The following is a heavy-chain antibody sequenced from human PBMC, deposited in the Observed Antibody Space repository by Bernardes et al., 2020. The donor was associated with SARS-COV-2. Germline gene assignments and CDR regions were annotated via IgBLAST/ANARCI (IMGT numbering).Heavy chain of an antibody. Sequence: GGSLRLSCAASGFTFSSYWMSWVRQAPGKGLEWVANIKQDGSEKYYVDSVKGRFTISRDNAKNSLYLQMNSLRAEDTAVYYCARERVTYSSSPHGFDYWGQGTLVTVSS. D-gene: IGHD6-6*01. CDR2: IKQDGSEK. CDR3: ARERVTYSSSPHGFDY. J-gene: IGHJ4*02. V-gene: IGHV3-7*03. CDR1: GFTFSSYW.